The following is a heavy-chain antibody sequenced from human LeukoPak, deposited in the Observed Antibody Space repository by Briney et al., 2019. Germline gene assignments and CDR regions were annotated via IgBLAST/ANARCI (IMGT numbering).Heavy chain of an antibody. J-gene: IGHJ4*02. Sequence: GGSLRLSCAASGFTFSTYAMSWVRQAPGKGLGWVSTISGSGGSTYYADSVKGRFTISRDNSKNTLYLQMNSLRAEDTAIYYCAKVQDYDILTGYYIAGGYFDYWGQGTLVTVSS. D-gene: IGHD3-9*01. CDR1: GFTFSTYA. V-gene: IGHV3-23*01. CDR2: ISGSGGST. CDR3: AKVQDYDILTGYYIAGGYFDY.